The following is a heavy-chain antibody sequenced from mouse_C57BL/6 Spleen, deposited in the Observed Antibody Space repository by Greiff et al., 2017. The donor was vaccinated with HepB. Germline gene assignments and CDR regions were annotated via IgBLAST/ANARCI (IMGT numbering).Heavy chain of an antibody. D-gene: IGHD1-1*01. CDR3: SRDYGSSSSFAY. CDR1: GYSITSGYY. J-gene: IGHJ3*01. Sequence: EVQLQESGPGLVKPSQSLSLTCSVTGYSITSGYYWNWIRQFPGNKLEWMGYISYDGSNNYNPSLKNRISITRDTSKNQVFLKLNSGTTEDTATYYCSRDYGSSSSFAYWGQGTLVTVSA. CDR2: ISYDGSN. V-gene: IGHV3-6*01.